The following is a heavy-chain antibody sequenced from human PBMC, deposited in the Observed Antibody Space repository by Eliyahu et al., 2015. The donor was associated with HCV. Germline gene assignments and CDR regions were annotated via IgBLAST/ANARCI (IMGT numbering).Heavy chain of an antibody. CDR1: GGSISSSSYY. CDR2: IYYSGST. J-gene: IGHJ4*02. Sequence: QLQLQESGPGLVKPSETLSLTCTVSGGSISSSSYYWGWIRQPPGKGLEWIGSIYYSGSTYYNPSLKSRVTISVDTSKNQFSLKLSSVTAADTAVYYCARRRYDFWSGYGDWGQGTLVTVSS. D-gene: IGHD3-3*01. V-gene: IGHV4-39*01. CDR3: ARRRYDFWSGYGD.